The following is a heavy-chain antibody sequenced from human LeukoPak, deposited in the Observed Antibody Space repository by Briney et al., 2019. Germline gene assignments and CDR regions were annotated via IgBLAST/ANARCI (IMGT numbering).Heavy chain of an antibody. CDR2: INPNSGGT. V-gene: IGHV1-2*02. J-gene: IGHJ4*02. Sequence: ASVKVSCKASGYTFTGYYMHWVRQAPGQGLEWMGWINPNSGGTNYAQKLQGRVTMTRDTSISTAYMELSRLRSDDTGVYYCARGAHYHGSSEGYDYWGQGTLVTVSS. CDR1: GYTFTGYY. CDR3: ARGAHYHGSSEGYDY. D-gene: IGHD3-22*01.